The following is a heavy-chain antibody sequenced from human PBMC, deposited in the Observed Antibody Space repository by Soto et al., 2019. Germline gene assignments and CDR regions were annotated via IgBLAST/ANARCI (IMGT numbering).Heavy chain of an antibody. J-gene: IGHJ6*02. CDR2: IYHRGTT. CDR3: AGDHDMFDSHPRSPSFYHGMDL. V-gene: IGHV4-61*01. D-gene: IGHD3-10*02. Sequence: PSETLSLTCTVSGGSVGSSSYYWSWIRQPPGKALEWIGHIYHRGTTNLNPSVKGRVTISLDKSKNELSLKVTSVTPADTAVYYCAGDHDMFDSHPRSPSFYHGMDLWGRGTTVTVSS. CDR1: GGSVGSSSYY.